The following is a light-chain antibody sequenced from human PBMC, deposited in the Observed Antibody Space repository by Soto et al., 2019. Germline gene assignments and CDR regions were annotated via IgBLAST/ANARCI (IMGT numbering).Light chain of an antibody. V-gene: IGKV1-5*01. CDR1: QNINNY. J-gene: IGKJ1*01. Sequence: DIQMTQYPSSLSASVGDRVTITCQASQNINNYLNWYQQKPGRAPKLLIYAASSLESGVPSRFSGSGSRTEFTLTISSLQPDDFSTYDCQQYNSYSWTFGQGTQVEI. CDR3: QQYNSYSWT. CDR2: AAS.